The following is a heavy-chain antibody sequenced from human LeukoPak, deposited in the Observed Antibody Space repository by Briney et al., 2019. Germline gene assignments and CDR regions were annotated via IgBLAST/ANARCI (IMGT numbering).Heavy chain of an antibody. CDR3: ARYSSSST. V-gene: IGHV3-30*16. CDR1: GYTFTSYG. CDR2: ISYDGSNK. D-gene: IGHD6-6*01. Sequence: SCKASGYTFTSYGISWVRQAPGQGLEWVAVISYDGSNKYYADSVKGRFTISRDNSKNTLYLQMNSLRAEDTAVYYCARYSSSSTWGQGTLVTVSS. J-gene: IGHJ4*02.